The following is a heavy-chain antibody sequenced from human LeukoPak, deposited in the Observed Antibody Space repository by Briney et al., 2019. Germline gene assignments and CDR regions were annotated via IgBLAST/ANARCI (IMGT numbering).Heavy chain of an antibody. D-gene: IGHD3-10*01. V-gene: IGHV1-8*01. CDR2: MNPNSGNT. CDR1: GYTFTSYD. Sequence: ASVKVSCKASGYTFTSYDINWVRQATGQGLEWMGWMNPNSGNTGYAQKFQGRVTMTRNTSISTAYMELSSLRSEDTAVYYCARGLSYGSGSYYTKPYNYGMDVWGQETTVTVSS. J-gene: IGHJ6*02. CDR3: ARGLSYGSGSYYTKPYNYGMDV.